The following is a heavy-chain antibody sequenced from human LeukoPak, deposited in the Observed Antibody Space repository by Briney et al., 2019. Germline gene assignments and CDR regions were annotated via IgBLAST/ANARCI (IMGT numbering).Heavy chain of an antibody. CDR1: GFTFSSYE. Sequence: GGSLRLSCAASGFTFSSYEMNWVRQAPGKGLEWVAVISYDGSNKYYADSVKGRFTISRDNSKNTLYLQMNSLRAEDTAVYYCARDSYGYDYWGQGTLVTVSS. V-gene: IGHV3-30*04. D-gene: IGHD5-18*01. CDR2: ISYDGSNK. CDR3: ARDSYGYDY. J-gene: IGHJ4*02.